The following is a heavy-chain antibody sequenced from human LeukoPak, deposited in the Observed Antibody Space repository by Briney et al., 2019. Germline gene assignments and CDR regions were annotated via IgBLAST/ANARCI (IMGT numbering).Heavy chain of an antibody. CDR3: AKGGKWDVTPFDY. CDR2: ISGGGGST. J-gene: IGHJ4*02. D-gene: IGHD1-26*01. Sequence: GRSLRLSCAASGFTFTSYSMNWVRQAPGKGLEWVSTISGGGGSTYYADSVEGRFTISRDNSKNTLYLQVNSLRAEDTAVYYCAKGGKWDVTPFDYWGQGTLVTVSS. V-gene: IGHV3-23*01. CDR1: GFTFTSYS.